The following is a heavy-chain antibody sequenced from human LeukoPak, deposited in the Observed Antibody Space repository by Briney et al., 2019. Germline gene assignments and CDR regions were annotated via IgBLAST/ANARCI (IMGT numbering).Heavy chain of an antibody. Sequence: GGSLRLSCVGSGFSFRSHWVNWVRQSPGKGMEWVANIKPDGSDKYYVDSARGRFTVSRDNAKNSAFLQMNSLRAEDTAIYYCATINAQTFDIWGQGTLVSVSS. D-gene: IGHD5-24*01. CDR3: ATINAQTFDI. CDR2: IKPDGSDK. J-gene: IGHJ3*02. V-gene: IGHV3-7*01. CDR1: GFSFRSHW.